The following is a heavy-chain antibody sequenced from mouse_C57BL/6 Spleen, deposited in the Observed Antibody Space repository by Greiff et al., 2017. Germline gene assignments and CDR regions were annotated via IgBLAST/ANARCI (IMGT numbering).Heavy chain of an antibody. Sequence: EVQRVESGAELVKPGASVKLSCTASGFNINDYYMHWVKQRTEQGLEWIGRIDPEDGETKYAPKFQGKATITADPSSNTAYLQLSSLTSEDTAVYYCATGGYDDYDVKAWFAYWGQGTLVTVSA. J-gene: IGHJ3*01. V-gene: IGHV14-2*01. CDR3: ATGGYDDYDVKAWFAY. CDR2: IDPEDGET. D-gene: IGHD2-4*01. CDR1: GFNINDYY.